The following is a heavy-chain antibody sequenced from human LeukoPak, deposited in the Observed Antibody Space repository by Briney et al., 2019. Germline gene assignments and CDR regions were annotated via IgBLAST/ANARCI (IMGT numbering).Heavy chain of an antibody. V-gene: IGHV3-30-3*01. D-gene: IGHD3-3*01. CDR2: ISYDGSNK. J-gene: IGHJ6*02. Sequence: GRSLRLSCAASGLTFSSYAMHWVRQAPGKGLEWVAVISYDGSNKYYADSVKGRFTISRDNSKNTLYLQMNSLRAEDTAVYYCARDWGEYDFWSGYYYYGMDVWGQGTTVTVSS. CDR3: ARDWGEYDFWSGYYYYGMDV. CDR1: GLTFSSYA.